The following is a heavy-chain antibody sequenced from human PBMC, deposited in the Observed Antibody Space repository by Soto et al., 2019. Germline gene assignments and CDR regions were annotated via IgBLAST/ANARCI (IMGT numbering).Heavy chain of an antibody. V-gene: IGHV4-59*08. J-gene: IGHJ4*02. D-gene: IGHD5-18*01. CDR2: IYYSGST. CDR1: GGSISSYY. Sequence: PSETLSLTCTVSGGSISSYYWSWIRQPPGKGLEWIGYIYYSGSTNYNPSLKSRVTISVDTSKNQFSLKLSSVTAADTAVYYCARRSGYSYGTYNWGQGTLVTVSS. CDR3: ARRSGYSYGTYN.